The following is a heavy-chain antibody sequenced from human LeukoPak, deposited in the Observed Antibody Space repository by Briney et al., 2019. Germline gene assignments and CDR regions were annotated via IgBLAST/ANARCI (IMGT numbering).Heavy chain of an antibody. CDR1: GFTFSSYW. J-gene: IGHJ4*02. V-gene: IGHV3-7*01. CDR3: ARVGDILTGYFPFDY. CDR2: IKQDGSEK. D-gene: IGHD3-9*01. Sequence: PGGSLRLSCAASGFTFSSYWMSWVRQAPGKGLEWVANIKQDGSEKYYVDSVKGRFTISRDNAKNSLYLQMNSLRAEDTAVYYCARVGDILTGYFPFDYWGQGTLVTVSS.